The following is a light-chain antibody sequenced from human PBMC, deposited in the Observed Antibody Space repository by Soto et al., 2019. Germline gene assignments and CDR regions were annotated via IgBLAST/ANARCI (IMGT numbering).Light chain of an antibody. Sequence: QAVLTQPASVSGSPGQSITISCTGTSSDIGYYNYVSWYQQHPGKAPRVMIYEVSNRPSGVSNRFSGSKSGNTASLTISGLQAEDEADYYCNSYTSSSTLPYVFGTGTKLTVL. V-gene: IGLV2-14*01. CDR1: SSDIGYYNY. CDR3: NSYTSSSTLPYV. CDR2: EVS. J-gene: IGLJ1*01.